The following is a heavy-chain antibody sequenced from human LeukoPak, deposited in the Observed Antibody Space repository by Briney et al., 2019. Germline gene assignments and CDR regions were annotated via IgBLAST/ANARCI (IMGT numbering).Heavy chain of an antibody. CDR3: ARGGRSPDTARRAFDI. V-gene: IGHV4-31*03. CDR2: IYYSGST. Sequence: SQTLSLTCTVSGGSISSGGYYWSWIRQHPGKGLEWIGYIYYSGSTYYNPSLKSRVTISVDTSKNQFSLKLSSVTAADTAVYYCARGGRSPDTARRAFDIWGQGTMVTVSS. D-gene: IGHD5-18*01. J-gene: IGHJ3*02. CDR1: GGSISSGGYY.